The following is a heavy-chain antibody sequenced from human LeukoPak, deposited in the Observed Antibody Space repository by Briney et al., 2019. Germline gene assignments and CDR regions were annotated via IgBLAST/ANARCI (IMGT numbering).Heavy chain of an antibody. Sequence: GGSLRLSCAASGFTFSNAWMSWVRQAPGKGLEWVGRIKSKTDGGTTDYAAPVKGRFTISRDDSKNTLYLQINSLKTEDTAVYYCTSGYSFPAPLDYWGQGTLVTVSS. V-gene: IGHV3-15*01. J-gene: IGHJ4*02. CDR1: GFTFSNAW. D-gene: IGHD5-18*01. CDR3: TSGYSFPAPLDY. CDR2: IKSKTDGGTT.